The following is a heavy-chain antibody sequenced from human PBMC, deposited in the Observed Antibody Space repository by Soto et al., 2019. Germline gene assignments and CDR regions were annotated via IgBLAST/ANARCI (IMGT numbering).Heavy chain of an antibody. J-gene: IGHJ3*02. D-gene: IGHD6-19*01. CDR2: TNPNSGNT. V-gene: IGHV1-8*01. CDR3: ASSHSSGWYLYAFDI. Sequence: ASVKVSCKASGYTFTSYDINWVRQATGQGLEWMGWTNPNSGNTGYAQKFQGRVTMTRNTSISTAYMELSSLRSEDTAVYYCASSHSSGWYLYAFDIWGQGTMVTVSS. CDR1: GYTFTSYD.